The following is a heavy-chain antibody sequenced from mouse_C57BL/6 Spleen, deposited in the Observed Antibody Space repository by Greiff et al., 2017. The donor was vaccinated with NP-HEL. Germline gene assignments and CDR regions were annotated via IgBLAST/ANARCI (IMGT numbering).Heavy chain of an antibody. J-gene: IGHJ2*01. CDR3: ARDRGIYYYGSSYYFDY. D-gene: IGHD1-1*01. CDR2: ISDGGSYT. CDR1: GFTFSSYA. V-gene: IGHV5-4*01. Sequence: DVKLVESGGGLVKPGGSLKLSCAASGFTFSSYAMSWVRQTPEKRLEWVATISDGGSYTYYPDNVKGRFTISRDNAKNNLYLQMSHLKSEDTAMYYCARDRGIYYYGSSYYFDYWGQGTTLTVSS.